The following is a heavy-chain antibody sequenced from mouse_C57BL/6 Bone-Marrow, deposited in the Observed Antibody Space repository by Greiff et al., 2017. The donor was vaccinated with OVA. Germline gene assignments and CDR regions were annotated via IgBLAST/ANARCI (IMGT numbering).Heavy chain of an antibody. D-gene: IGHD1-1*01. CDR2: INPSTGGT. CDR1: GYSFTGYY. J-gene: IGHJ4*01. V-gene: IGHV1-42*01. CDR3: ARGGDYGSRGAMDY. Sequence: VQLQQSGPELVKPGASVKISCTASGYSFTGYYMNWVKQSPEKSLEWIGEINPSTGGTTYNQKFKAKATLTVDKSSSTAYMQLKSLTSEDSAVYYWARGGDYGSRGAMDYWGQGTAVTVSS.